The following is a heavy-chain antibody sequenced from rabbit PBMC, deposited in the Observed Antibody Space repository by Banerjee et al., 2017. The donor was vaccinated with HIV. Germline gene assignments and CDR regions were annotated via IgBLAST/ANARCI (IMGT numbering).Heavy chain of an antibody. CDR1: GFSFSSGLP. V-gene: IGHV1S47*01. CDR3: ARHAGGYYFNL. J-gene: IGHJ4*01. D-gene: IGHD4-2*01. Sequence: QEQLVEFGGGLVKPGASLTLTCKTSGFSFSSGLPMCWVRQAPGKGLEWIASIDTGDGRTYYASWVNGRFTISLDNAQNTVFLQMTSLTVADTATYFCARHAGGYYFNLWGPGTLVTVS. CDR2: IDTGDGRT.